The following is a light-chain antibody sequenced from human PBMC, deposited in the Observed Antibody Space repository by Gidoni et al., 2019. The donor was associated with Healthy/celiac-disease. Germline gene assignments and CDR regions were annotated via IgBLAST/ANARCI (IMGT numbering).Light chain of an antibody. CDR1: QGIRND. J-gene: IGKJ1*01. CDR2: AAS. V-gene: IGKV1-6*01. CDR3: LQDYNYPWT. Sequence: AIQMTQSPSSLSASVGDRVTITCRASQGIRNDLGWYQQKPGKAPKLLIYAASSLQSGVPSRFSGSGSGTDFTLPISGLQPEDFATYYCLQDYNYPWTFGQGTKVEIK.